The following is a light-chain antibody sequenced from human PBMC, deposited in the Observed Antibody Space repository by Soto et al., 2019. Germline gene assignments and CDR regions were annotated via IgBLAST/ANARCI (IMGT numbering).Light chain of an antibody. V-gene: IGKV3-11*01. CDR1: HSVSSN. CDR2: XAS. CDR3: QKRSNWPPGIT. Sequence: EIVMTQSPATLSVSPGEGANLXCRASHSVSSNFAWYQQKPGQAQRLLIXXASKRATGLPDRFSGSWSGTDFNLTSSSLEPEDLAVYYCQKRSNWPPGITFGQGTRLEIK. J-gene: IGKJ5*01.